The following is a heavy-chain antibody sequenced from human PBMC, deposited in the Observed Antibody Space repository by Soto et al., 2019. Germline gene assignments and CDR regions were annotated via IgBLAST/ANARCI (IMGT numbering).Heavy chain of an antibody. V-gene: IGHV4-4*02. CDR3: ARGAYCGGDCSAFDP. J-gene: IGHJ5*02. CDR1: GASVSSTYW. CDR2: INHSGST. Sequence: SETLSLTCAVSGASVSSTYWWSWVRQPPGKGLEWIGEINHSGSTNYNPSLKSRVTISVDTSKNQFSLKLSSVTAADTAVYYCARGAYCGGDCSAFDPWGQGTLVTVSS. D-gene: IGHD2-21*02.